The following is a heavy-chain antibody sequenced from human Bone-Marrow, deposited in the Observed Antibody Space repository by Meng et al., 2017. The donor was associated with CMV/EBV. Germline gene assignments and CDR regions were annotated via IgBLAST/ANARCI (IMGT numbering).Heavy chain of an antibody. J-gene: IGHJ6*02. Sequence: SVKVSCKASGGTFSSYAISWVRQAPGQGLEWMGGIIPIFGTANYAQKFQGRVTITTDESTSTAYMELSRLRSEDTAVYYCASRRTYNWNYASNYYYGMDVWRQGTTVTVSS. CDR1: GGTFSSYA. V-gene: IGHV1-69*05. D-gene: IGHD1-7*01. CDR3: ASRRTYNWNYASNYYYGMDV. CDR2: IIPIFGTA.